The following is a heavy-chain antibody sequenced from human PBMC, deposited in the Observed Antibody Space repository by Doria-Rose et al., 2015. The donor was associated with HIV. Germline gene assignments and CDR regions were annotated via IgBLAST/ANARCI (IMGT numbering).Heavy chain of an antibody. CDR3: ARIKSSRWYHKYYFDF. V-gene: IGHV2-26*01. Sequence: QVQLVQSGPVLVKPAETLTLTCTVSGVSLSSPGMGVSWIRQPPGKALEWLANIFSDDERSYKTSLKSRLTISRGTSKSQMVLTMTDMDPVDTATYYCARIKSSRWYHKYYFDFRGQGTLVIVSA. J-gene: IGHJ4*02. D-gene: IGHD6-13*01. CDR2: IFSDDER. CDR1: GVSLSSPGMG.